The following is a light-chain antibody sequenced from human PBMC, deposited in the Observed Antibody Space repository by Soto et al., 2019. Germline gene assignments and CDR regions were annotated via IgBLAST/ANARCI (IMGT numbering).Light chain of an antibody. CDR2: GAS. CDR3: QQYCSSPLT. CDR1: QSVSRGY. J-gene: IGKJ1*01. V-gene: IGKV3-20*01. Sequence: EIVLTQSTGTLSLSPGERATLSCRASQSVSRGYLAWYQQKPGQAPRLLIYGASSRATGIPDRFSGSGSGKDFTLTISRLEPEDFAVYYCQQYCSSPLTFGQGTKVEIK.